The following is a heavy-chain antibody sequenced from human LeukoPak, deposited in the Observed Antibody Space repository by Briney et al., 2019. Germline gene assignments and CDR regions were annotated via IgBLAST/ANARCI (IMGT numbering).Heavy chain of an antibody. CDR2: IYYSGST. CDR1: GGSISGSSYY. CDR3: ARYDSSGFYLGKVDY. D-gene: IGHD3-22*01. V-gene: IGHV4-39*01. Sequence: SETLSLTCTVSGGSISGSSYYWGWIRRPPGKGLEWIGSIYYSGSTYYNPSLKSRVTLSIDTSKNQFSLKLSSVTAADTAVYYCARYDSSGFYLGKVDYWGQGTLVTVSS. J-gene: IGHJ4*02.